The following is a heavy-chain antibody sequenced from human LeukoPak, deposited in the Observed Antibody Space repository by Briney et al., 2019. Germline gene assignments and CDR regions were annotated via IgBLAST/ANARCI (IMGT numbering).Heavy chain of an antibody. Sequence: SETLSLTCSVSGGSIRSYYWSWIRQPPGKGLEWIGYMYYSGSTSYNPSLKSRVTISVDTSKNQFSLKLSSATAADTAVYYCARSLYDFWSGYSDYWGQGTLATVSS. D-gene: IGHD3-3*01. J-gene: IGHJ4*02. CDR3: ARSLYDFWSGYSDY. CDR1: GGSIRSYY. V-gene: IGHV4-59*08. CDR2: MYYSGST.